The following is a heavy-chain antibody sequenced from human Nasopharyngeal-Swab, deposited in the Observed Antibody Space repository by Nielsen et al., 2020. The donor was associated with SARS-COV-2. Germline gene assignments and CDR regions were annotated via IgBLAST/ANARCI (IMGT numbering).Heavy chain of an antibody. Sequence: GGSLRLSCAASGFTFSSYAMSWVRQAPGKGLEWVSAISGSGGSTYYADSVKGRFTISRDNSKNTLYLQMNSLRAEDTAVYYCAKDLPKQQLAQCYYYGMDVWGQGTTVTVSS. CDR3: AKDLPKQQLAQCYYYGMDV. J-gene: IGHJ6*02. D-gene: IGHD6-13*01. CDR1: GFTFSSYA. CDR2: ISGSGGST. V-gene: IGHV3-23*01.